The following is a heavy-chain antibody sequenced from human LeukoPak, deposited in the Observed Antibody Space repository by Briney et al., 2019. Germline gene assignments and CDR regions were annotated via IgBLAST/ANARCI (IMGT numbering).Heavy chain of an antibody. CDR1: GGTFSSYA. V-gene: IGHV1-69*04. CDR3: ASRQTSIAVAGDWFDP. Sequence: SVKVSCKASGGTFSSYAISWVRQAPGQGLEWMGRIITILGIANYAQKFQGRVTITADKSTSTAYMELSSLRSEDTAVYYCASRQTSIAVAGDWFDPWGQGTLVTVSS. CDR2: IITILGIA. J-gene: IGHJ5*02. D-gene: IGHD6-19*01.